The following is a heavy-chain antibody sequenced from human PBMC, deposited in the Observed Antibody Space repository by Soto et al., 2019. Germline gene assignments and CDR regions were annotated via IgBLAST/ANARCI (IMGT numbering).Heavy chain of an antibody. D-gene: IGHD2-21*02. CDR1: GGSISGYY. V-gene: IGHV4-59*01. J-gene: IGHJ6*03. CDR3: ARDLWGYCGTDCYPLDV. CDR2: MYNTGST. Sequence: SETLSLTCTVSGGSISGYYWSWIRQPPGKGLEWIGYMYNTGSTVYNPSFKSRVTISVDTSKNQFSQKLNSVTAADTAVFYCARDLWGYCGTDCYPLDVWGKGTTVT.